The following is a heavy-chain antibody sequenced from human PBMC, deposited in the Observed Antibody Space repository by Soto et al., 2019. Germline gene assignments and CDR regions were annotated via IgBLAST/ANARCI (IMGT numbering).Heavy chain of an antibody. D-gene: IGHD4-17*01. CDR2: SRNKANAYTT. CDR1: GFTFSDHY. CDR3: ASGPTRVTTWYYFDY. Sequence: EVQLMESGGGLVQPGGSLRLSCAASGFTFSDHYMDWVRQAPGKGLEWVGRSRNKANAYTTEYAASVKGRFAISRDDSKNSLYLQMNSLKTEDTAVYYCASGPTRVTTWYYFDYWGQGTLVTVSS. V-gene: IGHV3-72*01. J-gene: IGHJ4*02.